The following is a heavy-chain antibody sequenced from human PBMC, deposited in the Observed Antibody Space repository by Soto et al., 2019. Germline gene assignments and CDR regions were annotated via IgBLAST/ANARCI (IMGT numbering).Heavy chain of an antibody. CDR2: IIPISGTA. Sequence: QVQLVQSGAEVKKPGSSVKVSCKASGGTFSSYAISWVRQAPGQGLEWMGGIIPISGTANYAQKFQGRVTITADESTSTAYMEMSSLRSEDTAVYYCARSQGSSTSLELYYYYYYGRDVWGQGTTVTVSS. CDR3: ARSQGSSTSLELYYYYYYGRDV. J-gene: IGHJ6*02. D-gene: IGHD2-2*01. V-gene: IGHV1-69*01. CDR1: GGTFSSYA.